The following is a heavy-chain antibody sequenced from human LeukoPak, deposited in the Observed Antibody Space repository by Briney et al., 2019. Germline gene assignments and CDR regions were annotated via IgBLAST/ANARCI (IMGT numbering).Heavy chain of an antibody. J-gene: IGHJ3*02. CDR3: ARGGSSPGGAFDI. CDR1: GGSFSGYY. CDR2: IYTSGST. D-gene: IGHD6-25*01. V-gene: IGHV4-59*10. Sequence: PSETLSLTCAVYGGSFSGYYWSWIRQPAGKGLEWIGRIYTSGSTNYNPSLKSRVTMSVDTSKNQFSLKLSSVTAADTAVYYCARGGSSPGGAFDIWGQGTMVTVSS.